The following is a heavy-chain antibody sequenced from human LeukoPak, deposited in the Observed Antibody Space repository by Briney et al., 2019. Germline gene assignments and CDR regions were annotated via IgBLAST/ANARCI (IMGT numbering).Heavy chain of an antibody. Sequence: SETLSLTCTVSGGSISSGSYYWSWIRQPAGKGLEWIGRIYTSGSTNYNPSLKSRVTISVDTSKNQFSLKLSSVTAADTAVYYCAKDREYSSGWYPWGQGTLVTVSS. CDR2: IYTSGST. D-gene: IGHD6-19*01. CDR3: AKDREYSSGWYP. J-gene: IGHJ5*02. V-gene: IGHV4-61*02. CDR1: GGSISSGSYY.